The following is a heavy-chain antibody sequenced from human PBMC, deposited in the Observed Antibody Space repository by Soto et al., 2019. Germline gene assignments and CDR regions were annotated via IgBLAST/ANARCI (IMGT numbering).Heavy chain of an antibody. CDR3: ARGDADLAVSEAAD. J-gene: IGHJ1*01. CDR1: GASITDSY. CDR2: IYFSGVA. D-gene: IGHD2-15*01. Sequence: QMQMQESGPRLVKPAETLSLTCTVSGASITDSYWSWIRQPPEKGLEWIGYIYFSGVATYNPSLKSRGTISLDTSKNEFSLKLTSVTSADTAIYYCARGDADLAVSEAADCGQGTLVTVSS. V-gene: IGHV4-59*01.